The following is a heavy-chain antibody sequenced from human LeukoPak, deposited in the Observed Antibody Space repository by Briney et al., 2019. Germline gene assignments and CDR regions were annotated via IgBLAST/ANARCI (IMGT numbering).Heavy chain of an antibody. J-gene: IGHJ6*03. CDR3: AKDPRPRWSTVTTPYYYYYYMDV. CDR1: GGTFSSYA. Sequence: ASVKVSCKASGGTFSSYAISWVRQAPGQGLEWMGGIIPIFGTANYAQKFQGRVTITADKYMELNSLRAEDTAVYYCAKDPRPRWSTVTTPYYYYYYMDVWGKGTTVTVSS. V-gene: IGHV1-69*06. D-gene: IGHD4-17*01. CDR2: IIPIFGTA.